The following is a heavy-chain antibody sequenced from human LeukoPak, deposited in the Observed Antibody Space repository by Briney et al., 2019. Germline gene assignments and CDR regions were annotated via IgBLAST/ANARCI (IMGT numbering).Heavy chain of an antibody. J-gene: IGHJ4*02. D-gene: IGHD3-22*01. Sequence: SETLSLTCTVSGGSISSSSYYWGWIRQPPGKGLEWIGSIYYSGSTYYNPSLKSRVTISVDTSKNQFSLKLSSMTAADTAVYYCAREGGDSSGYYHDYWGQGTLVTVS. CDR3: AREGGDSSGYYHDY. V-gene: IGHV4-39*07. CDR1: GGSISSSSYY. CDR2: IYYSGST.